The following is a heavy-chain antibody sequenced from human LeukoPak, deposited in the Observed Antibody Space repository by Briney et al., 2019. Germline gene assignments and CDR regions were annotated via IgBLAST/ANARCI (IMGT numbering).Heavy chain of an antibody. CDR1: GGSISSSRYY. J-gene: IGHJ4*02. CDR2: INHSGST. CDR3: ARDMSSGWYSNFDY. Sequence: NTSETLSLTCTVSGGSISSSRYYWGWIRQPPGKGLEWIGEINHSGSTNYNPSLKSRVTISVDTSKNQFSLKLSSVTAADTAVYYCARDMSSGWYSNFDYWGQGTLVTVSS. D-gene: IGHD6-19*01. V-gene: IGHV4-39*07.